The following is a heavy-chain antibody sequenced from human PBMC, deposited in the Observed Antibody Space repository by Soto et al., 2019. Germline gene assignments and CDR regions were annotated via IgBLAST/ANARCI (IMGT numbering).Heavy chain of an antibody. J-gene: IGHJ3*02. D-gene: IGHD3-9*01. CDR3: ARVRLTGYYRDGAFDI. CDR2: MNPNSGNT. Sequence: QVQLVQSGAEVKKPGASVKVSCKASGYTFTSYDINWVRQATGQGLEWMGWMNPNSGNTGYAQKFQGRVTMTRNTSISTAYMELSSLRSEDTAVYYCARVRLTGYYRDGAFDIWGQGTMVTVSS. CDR1: GYTFTSYD. V-gene: IGHV1-8*01.